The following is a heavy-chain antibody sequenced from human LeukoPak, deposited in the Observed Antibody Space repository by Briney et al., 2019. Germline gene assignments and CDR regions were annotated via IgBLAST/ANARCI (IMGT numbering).Heavy chain of an antibody. J-gene: IGHJ4*02. Sequence: SETLSLTCTVSGGSIRGTSYYLGWIRQPPGKGLEWIGSIYHSGSTYYNPSLKSRVTISVDTSKNQFSLKLSSVTAADTAVYYCARVGGPRPFDYWGQGTLVTVSS. CDR2: IYHSGST. CDR3: ARVGGPRPFDY. CDR1: GGSIRGTSYY. D-gene: IGHD6-6*01. V-gene: IGHV4-39*07.